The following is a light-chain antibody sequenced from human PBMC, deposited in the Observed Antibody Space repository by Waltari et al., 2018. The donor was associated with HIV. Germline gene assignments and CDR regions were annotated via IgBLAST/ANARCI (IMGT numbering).Light chain of an antibody. CDR3: ASFTSGRLNV. Sequence: QSALTQPASVSGSPGQSITISCTGTSSDVGAYEYVSWYQQHPGKVPKLLIYDCYNRPSRISIRFSGSKSGNTASLTISGLQAEDEAAYYCASFTSGRLNVFGTGTKVTVL. J-gene: IGLJ1*01. V-gene: IGLV2-14*03. CDR2: DCY. CDR1: SSDVGAYEY.